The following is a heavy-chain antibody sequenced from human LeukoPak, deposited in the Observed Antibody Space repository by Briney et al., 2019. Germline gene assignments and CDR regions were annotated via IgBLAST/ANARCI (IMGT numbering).Heavy chain of an antibody. D-gene: IGHD3-16*01. CDR3: ARDAKTLRFDP. CDR1: GGSIGSHY. J-gene: IGHJ5*02. Sequence: SSETLSLTCTVSGGSIGSHYWTWIRQTPGKGLEWIGYVYDIGSTKYNPSLKSRVTISVDTSKNQFSLRLSSVTAADTAVYYCARDAKTLRFDPWGQGTLVTVSS. V-gene: IGHV4-59*11. CDR2: VYDIGST.